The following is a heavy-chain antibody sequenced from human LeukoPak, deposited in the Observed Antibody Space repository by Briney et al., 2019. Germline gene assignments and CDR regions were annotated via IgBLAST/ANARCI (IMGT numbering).Heavy chain of an antibody. Sequence: GGSLRLSCAASGFTFSSYAMSWVRQAPGKGLEWVSVTSDSGGSTYYAESVKGRFTISRDNSKNTLYLQMNRLRAEDTAVYYCAKESRQFDYWGQGTLVTVSS. CDR1: GFTFSSYA. CDR2: TSDSGGST. J-gene: IGHJ4*02. CDR3: AKESRQFDY. V-gene: IGHV3-23*01.